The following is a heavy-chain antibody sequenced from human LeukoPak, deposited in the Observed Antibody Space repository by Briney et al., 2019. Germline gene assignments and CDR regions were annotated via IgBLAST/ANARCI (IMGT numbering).Heavy chain of an antibody. V-gene: IGHV3-9*01. D-gene: IGHD3-9*01. J-gene: IGHJ3*02. CDR1: GFSLDDYA. CDR2: ISWDSGNK. CDR3: IKDMGFDLLKDAFDM. Sequence: GGSLRLSCVASGFSLDDYAMHWVRQAPGKGLEWVSSISWDSGNKAYADSVKGRFTISRDNAKNSLYLQMNSLRPEDTAFYYCIKDMGFDLLKDAFDMWGQGTLVTVSS.